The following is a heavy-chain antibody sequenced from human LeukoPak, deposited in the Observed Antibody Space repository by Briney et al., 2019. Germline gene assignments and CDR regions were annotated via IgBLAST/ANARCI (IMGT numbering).Heavy chain of an antibody. CDR3: ARVQVTLIVVIIRYFDY. J-gene: IGHJ4*02. D-gene: IGHD3-22*01. CDR2: IYYTGST. V-gene: IGHV4-59*12. Sequence: PSETLSLTCTVSGGSISNYYWSWIRQPPGKGPEWIGYIYYTGSTNYNPSLKSRVTISVDTSKNQFSLKLSSVTAADTAVYYCARVQVTLIVVIIRYFDYWGQGTQVTVSS. CDR1: GGSISNYY.